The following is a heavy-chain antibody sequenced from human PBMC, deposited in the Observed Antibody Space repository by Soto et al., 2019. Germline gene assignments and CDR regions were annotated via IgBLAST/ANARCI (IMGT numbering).Heavy chain of an antibody. Sequence: PSETLYLTWTVSGGSISSSSYYWGWIRQPPGKGLEWIGSIYYSGSTYYNPSLKSRVTISVDTSKNQFSLKLSSVTAADTAVYYCVNDFWSGYYPYYYYGMDVWGQGTTVTVSS. CDR2: IYYSGST. V-gene: IGHV4-39*01. D-gene: IGHD3-3*01. J-gene: IGHJ6*02. CDR1: GGSISSSSYY. CDR3: VNDFWSGYYPYYYYGMDV.